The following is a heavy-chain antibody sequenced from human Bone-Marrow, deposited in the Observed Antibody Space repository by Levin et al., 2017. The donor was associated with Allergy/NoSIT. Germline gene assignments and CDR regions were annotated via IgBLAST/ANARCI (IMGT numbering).Heavy chain of an antibody. V-gene: IGHV1-69*13. J-gene: IGHJ5*02. CDR3: ARVGYGDKWFDP. CDR1: GGTSGSYT. D-gene: IGHD4-17*01. CDR2: IIPVFGVR. Sequence: SVKVSCKSSGGTSGSYTINWVRQAPGQGLEWMGGIIPVFGVRDYAQTFKGRLTITADESTNTVYMELGSLRSEDTATYYCARVGYGDKWFDPWGQGTPVTVSS.